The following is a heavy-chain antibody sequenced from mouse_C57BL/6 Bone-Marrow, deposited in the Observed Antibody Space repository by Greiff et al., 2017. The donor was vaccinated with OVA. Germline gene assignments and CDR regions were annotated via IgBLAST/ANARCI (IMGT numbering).Heavy chain of an antibody. CDR1: GFTFSSYA. D-gene: IGHD2-2*01. V-gene: IGHV5-9-1*02. J-gene: IGHJ3*01. Sequence: EVNLVESGEGLVKPGGSLKLSCAASGFTFSSYAMSWVRQTPEKRLEWVAYISSGGDYIYYADTVKGRFTISRDNARNTLYLQMSSLKSEDTAMYYCTRMVTTKAWFAYWGQGTLVTVSA. CDR2: ISSGGDYI. CDR3: TRMVTTKAWFAY.